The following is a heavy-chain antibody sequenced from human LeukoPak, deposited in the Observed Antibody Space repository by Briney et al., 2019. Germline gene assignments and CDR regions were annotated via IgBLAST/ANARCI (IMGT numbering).Heavy chain of an antibody. Sequence: PSETLSLTCAVSGGSISSYYWSWIRRPPGKGLEWLGYIYYRGSTNYNPSLKSRVIISIDTSKNQFSLKLNSVTAADAAVYYCARSGRGSSAGFDYWGQGTLVTVSS. CDR1: GGSISSYY. V-gene: IGHV4-59*01. J-gene: IGHJ4*02. CDR2: IYYRGST. CDR3: ARSGRGSSAGFDY. D-gene: IGHD3-10*01.